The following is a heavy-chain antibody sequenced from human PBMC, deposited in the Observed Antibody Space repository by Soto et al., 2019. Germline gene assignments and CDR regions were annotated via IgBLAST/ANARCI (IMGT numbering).Heavy chain of an antibody. V-gene: IGHV4-59*01. D-gene: IGHD6-19*01. CDR3: ARVPIAVAGAGNYNYSYSGMAV. J-gene: IGHJ6*02. Sequence: SETLSLTCAVYGGSFSGYYQSWIRQPPGKGLEWIGYIYYSGSTNYNPSLKSRVTISVDTSKNQFSLKLSSVTAADTAVYYCARVPIAVAGAGNYNYSYSGMAVWGHGTTVTVSS. CDR2: IYYSGST. CDR1: GGSFSGYY.